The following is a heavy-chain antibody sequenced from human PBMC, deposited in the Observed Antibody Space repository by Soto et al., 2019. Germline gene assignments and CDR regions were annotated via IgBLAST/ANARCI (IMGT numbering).Heavy chain of an antibody. Sequence: QVHLVQSGTEVKKPGSSVKVSCKASGGTFSSSGFSWVRQAPGQGLEWMGMIVPSLGTTNYAQKFQARVTITADEVTSTGYMELRSLRSEATAVYYCARWPQPRYTADPYAVDVWGQGTRVIVSS. D-gene: IGHD3-16*02. CDR3: ARWPQPRYTADPYAVDV. CDR2: IVPSLGTT. CDR1: GGTFSSSG. V-gene: IGHV1-69*11. J-gene: IGHJ6*02.